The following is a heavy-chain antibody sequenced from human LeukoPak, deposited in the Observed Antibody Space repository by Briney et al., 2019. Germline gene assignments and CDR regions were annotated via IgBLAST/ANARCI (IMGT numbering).Heavy chain of an antibody. Sequence: ASETLSLTCSVSGGSISSTDYYWGWIRQPPGKGLEWIGSVDYSGSTYYNTSLKSRVTMSLDTSRNQFSLNLNSVTAADTAVYYCARHFWNHGETFGCWGQGTLVTVSS. J-gene: IGHJ4*02. V-gene: IGHV4-39*01. CDR2: VDYSGST. CDR3: ARHFWNHGETFGC. D-gene: IGHD1-14*01. CDR1: GGSISSTDYY.